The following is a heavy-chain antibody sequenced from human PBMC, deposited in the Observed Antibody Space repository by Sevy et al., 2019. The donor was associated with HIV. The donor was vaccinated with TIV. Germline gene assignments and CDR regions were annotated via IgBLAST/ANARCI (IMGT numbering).Heavy chain of an antibody. J-gene: IGHJ2*01. Sequence: SETLSLTCTISGGSISTVDYYCPWIRQPAGKGLEWIGRIPASGTTTHNHSLESRVTMSVDTSQNQFSLKLTSVTAADTAMYYCVKVHFDWLLPSYCFDLWGRGTLVTFSS. V-gene: IGHV4-61*02. CDR1: GGSISTVDYY. CDR3: VKVHFDWLLPSYCFDL. D-gene: IGHD3-9*01. CDR2: IPASGTT.